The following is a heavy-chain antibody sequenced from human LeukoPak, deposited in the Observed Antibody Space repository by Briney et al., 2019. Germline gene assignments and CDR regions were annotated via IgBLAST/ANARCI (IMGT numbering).Heavy chain of an antibody. Sequence: PGGSLRLSCAASGFTFSDYEMNWVRQAPGKGLEWVSYISTSGSPTYYADSVKGRFTISRDNAKNSLYLQMNSLRAEDTAVYYCAKSTAGTGPGYWGQGTLVTVSS. V-gene: IGHV3-48*03. CDR3: AKSTAGTGPGY. CDR1: GFTFSDYE. D-gene: IGHD6-19*01. CDR2: ISTSGSPT. J-gene: IGHJ4*02.